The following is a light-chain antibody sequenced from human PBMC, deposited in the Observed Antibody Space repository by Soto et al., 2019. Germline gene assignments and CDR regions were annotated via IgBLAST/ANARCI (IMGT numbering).Light chain of an antibody. CDR2: RAF. Sequence: EIVMTQSPATLSLSPGERATLSCRASLSVSSDLAWYRQKPGQAPRLLIYRAFTRATGIPARFSGSGFGTDFTLTISILQSEDFAVYYCQQYNNWPLTFGGGTKVEIK. J-gene: IGKJ4*01. V-gene: IGKV3-15*01. CDR3: QQYNNWPLT. CDR1: LSVSSD.